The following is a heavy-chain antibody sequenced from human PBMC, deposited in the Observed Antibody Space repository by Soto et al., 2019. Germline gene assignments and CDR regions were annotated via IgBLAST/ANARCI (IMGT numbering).Heavy chain of an antibody. J-gene: IGHJ4*02. CDR2: IRQDGSER. Sequence: EVQLVESGGDLVQPGGSLRLSCEASGFSFSSYWLTWVRQAPGKRLEYVAIIRQDGSERKYVDSVMGRFTISRDNAKTSSYLQRNSLRDEHTAVYYCMTTTRDRPFEYWGQGTLVTVSS. CDR1: GFSFSSYW. CDR3: MTTTRDRPFEY. V-gene: IGHV3-7*03. D-gene: IGHD1-1*01.